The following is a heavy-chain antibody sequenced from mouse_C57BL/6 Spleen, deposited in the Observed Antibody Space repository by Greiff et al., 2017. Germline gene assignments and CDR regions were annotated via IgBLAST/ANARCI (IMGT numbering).Heavy chain of an antibody. V-gene: IGHV2-3*01. Sequence: QVQLQQSGPGLVAPSQSLSITCTVSGFSLTSYGVSWVRQPPGKGLEWLGVIWGDGSTNYHSALISRLSISKDNSKIQVFLKLNSRQTDDTATYYWAKSLYDYDVYYYAMDYWGQGTSVTVSS. D-gene: IGHD2-4*01. J-gene: IGHJ4*01. CDR2: IWGDGST. CDR1: GFSLTSYG. CDR3: AKSLYDYDVYYYAMDY.